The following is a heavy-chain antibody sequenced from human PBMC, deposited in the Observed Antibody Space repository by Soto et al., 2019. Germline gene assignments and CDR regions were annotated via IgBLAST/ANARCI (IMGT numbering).Heavy chain of an antibody. CDR2: IYYSGST. CDR1: GGSISSSSYY. J-gene: IGHJ6*02. Sequence: SDTLSLTCTVSGGSISSSSYYWGWIRQPPGKGLEWIGSIYYSGSTYYNPSLKSRVTISVDTSKNQFSLKLSSVTAADTAVYYCARQYGYYYDSSGSYYYYYYGKDVWGQGTTVTVSS. CDR3: ARQYGYYYDSSGSYYYYYYGKDV. D-gene: IGHD3-22*01. V-gene: IGHV4-39*01.